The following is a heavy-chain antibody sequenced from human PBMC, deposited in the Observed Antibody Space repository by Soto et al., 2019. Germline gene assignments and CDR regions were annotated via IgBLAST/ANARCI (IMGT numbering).Heavy chain of an antibody. J-gene: IGHJ4*02. D-gene: IGHD2-15*01. CDR3: ARDSECSGGSCYSGSAAY. Sequence: GASVKVSCKASGGTFSSYTISWVRQAPGQGLEWMGRIIPILGIANYAQKFQGRVTITADKSTSTAYMELSSLRSEDTAVYYCARDSECSGGSCYSGSAAYWGQGTLVTVSS. V-gene: IGHV1-69*04. CDR2: IIPILGIA. CDR1: GGTFSSYT.